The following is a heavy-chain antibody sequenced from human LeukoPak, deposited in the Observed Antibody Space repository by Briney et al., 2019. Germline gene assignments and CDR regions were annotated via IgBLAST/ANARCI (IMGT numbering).Heavy chain of an antibody. D-gene: IGHD3-10*01. CDR2: IYYSGST. J-gene: IGHJ5*02. CDR3: ARHTSMVRGVKDWFDP. Sequence: SETLSLTCTVSGGSISSSSYYWGWIRQPPGKGLEWIGSIYYSGSTYYNPSLKSRVTISVDTSKNQFSLKLSSVTAADTAVHYCARHTSMVRGVKDWFDPWGQGTLVTVSS. CDR1: GGSISSSSYY. V-gene: IGHV4-39*01.